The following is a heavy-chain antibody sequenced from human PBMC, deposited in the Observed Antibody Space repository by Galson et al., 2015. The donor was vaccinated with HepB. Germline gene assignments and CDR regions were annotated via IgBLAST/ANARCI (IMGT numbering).Heavy chain of an antibody. Sequence: SVKVSCKASGHTFTSYAMHWVRQAPGQRLEWMGWINAGNGNTKYSQKFQGRVTITRDTSASTAYMELSSLRSEDTAVYYCARDDAPYGDYAYWGQGTLVTVSS. V-gene: IGHV1-3*01. J-gene: IGHJ4*02. D-gene: IGHD4-17*01. CDR3: ARDDAPYGDYAY. CDR2: INAGNGNT. CDR1: GHTFTSYA.